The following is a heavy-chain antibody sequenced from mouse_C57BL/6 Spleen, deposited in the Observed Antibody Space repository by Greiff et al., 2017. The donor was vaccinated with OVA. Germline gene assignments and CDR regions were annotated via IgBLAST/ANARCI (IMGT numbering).Heavy chain of an antibody. V-gene: IGHV1-5*01. CDR1: GYTFTSYW. CDR3: TKGEGYDYDWYFDV. D-gene: IGHD2-4*01. CDR2: IYPGNSDT. J-gene: IGHJ1*03. Sequence: EVQLQESGTVLARPGASVKMSCKTSGYTFTSYWMHWVKQRPGQGLEWIGAIYPGNSDTSYNQKFKGKAKLTAVTSASTAYMELSSLTNEDSAVYYCTKGEGYDYDWYFDVWGTGTTVTVSS.